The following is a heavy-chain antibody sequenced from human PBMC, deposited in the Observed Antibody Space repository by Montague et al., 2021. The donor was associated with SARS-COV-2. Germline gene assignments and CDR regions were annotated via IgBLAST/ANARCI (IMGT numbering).Heavy chain of an antibody. V-gene: IGHV4-59*11. CDR3: ARVPRNYDFWSGFYDAFDI. Sequence: SETLSLTCTVSGGSISNHYWSWIRQPPGKGLEWIGYIYYSGSTNYNPSLKSRVTISVDTSKNQFSLKLSSVTAADTAVYYCARVPRNYDFWSGFYDAFDIWGQGTMVTVSS. D-gene: IGHD3-3*01. CDR1: GGSISNHY. CDR2: IYYSGST. J-gene: IGHJ3*02.